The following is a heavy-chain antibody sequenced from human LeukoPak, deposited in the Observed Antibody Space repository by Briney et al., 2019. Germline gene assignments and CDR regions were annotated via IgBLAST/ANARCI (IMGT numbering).Heavy chain of an antibody. CDR2: INHSGST. J-gene: IGHJ6*03. D-gene: IGHD6-19*01. V-gene: IGHV4-39*07. Sequence: PSETLSLTCSVSGGSISSSRSYWGWIRQPPGKGLEWIGEINHSGSTNYNPSLKSRVTISVDTSKNQFSLKLSSVTAADTAVYYCARGRRFIAVAGIKRNYYYYMDVWGKGTTVTVSS. CDR1: GGSISSSRSY. CDR3: ARGRRFIAVAGIKRNYYYYMDV.